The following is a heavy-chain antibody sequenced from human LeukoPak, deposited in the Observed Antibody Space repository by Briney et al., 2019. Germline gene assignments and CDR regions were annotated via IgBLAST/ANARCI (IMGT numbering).Heavy chain of an antibody. CDR2: INPNSGGT. J-gene: IGHJ4*02. V-gene: IGHV1-2*02. CDR1: GYTFTGYY. CDR3: RTDRYGDYGDYIDY. D-gene: IGHD4-17*01. Sequence: ASVKVSCRASGYTFTGYYMHWVRQAPGQGLEWMGWINPNSGGTNYAQKFQGRVTMTRDTSISTAYMELSRLRSDDTAVYYCRTDRYGDYGDYIDYWGQGTLVTVSS.